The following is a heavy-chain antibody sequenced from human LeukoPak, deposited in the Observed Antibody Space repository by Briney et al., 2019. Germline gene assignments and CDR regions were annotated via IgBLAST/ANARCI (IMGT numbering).Heavy chain of an antibody. CDR3: ARATYYYDSSGYYYSNDAFDI. J-gene: IGHJ3*02. Sequence: PSQTLSLTCTVSGGSISSGDYYWSWIRQPPGKGLEWIGYIYYSGSTYYNPSLKSRVTISVDTSKNQFSLKLSSVTAADTAVNYCARATYYYDSSGYYYSNDAFDIWGQGTMVTVSS. CDR2: IYYSGST. D-gene: IGHD3-22*01. CDR1: GGSISSGDYY. V-gene: IGHV4-30-4*01.